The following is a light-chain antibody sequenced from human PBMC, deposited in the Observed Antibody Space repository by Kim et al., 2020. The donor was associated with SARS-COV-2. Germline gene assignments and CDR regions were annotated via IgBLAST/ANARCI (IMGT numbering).Light chain of an antibody. CDR2: QDS. Sequence: SYELTQPPSVSVSPGHTASITCSGDKLGDKYACWYQQKPGQSPVLVIYQDSKRPSGIPVRFSGSDSGNTATLTISGTQAMDEADYYCQAWDSSAWVFGGGTQLTVL. CDR3: QAWDSSAWV. J-gene: IGLJ2*01. CDR1: KLGDKY. V-gene: IGLV3-1*01.